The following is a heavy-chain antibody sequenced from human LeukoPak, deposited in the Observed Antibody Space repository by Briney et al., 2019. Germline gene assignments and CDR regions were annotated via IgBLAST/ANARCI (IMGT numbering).Heavy chain of an antibody. J-gene: IGHJ4*02. CDR1: GFTFSSYA. Sequence: GGSLRLSCAASGFTFSSYAMHWVRQAPGKGLEWVAVITYDGSNKYYADSVKGRFTISRDNSKNTLYLQMNSLRAEDTAVYYCARDVEMATNYWGQGTLVTVSS. D-gene: IGHD5-24*01. CDR2: ITYDGSNK. V-gene: IGHV3-30-3*01. CDR3: ARDVEMATNY.